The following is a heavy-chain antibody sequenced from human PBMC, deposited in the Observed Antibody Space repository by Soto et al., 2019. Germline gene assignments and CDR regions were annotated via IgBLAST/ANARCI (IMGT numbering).Heavy chain of an antibody. V-gene: IGHV4-30-4*01. CDR1: GDSITSSPYY. J-gene: IGHJ4*02. CDR2: IYFRGNS. CDR3: ARSGGTNSWYGVFDF. D-gene: IGHD1-7*01. Sequence: QVQLQQSGPGLVKPSQTLSVTCTVSGDSITSSPYYWSWVRQLPARGLEWIGYIYFRGNSYYNPSLKSRVTISLDRSKNQFSLELNSVTAADTALYFCARSGGTNSWYGVFDFWGQGTLVNVSS.